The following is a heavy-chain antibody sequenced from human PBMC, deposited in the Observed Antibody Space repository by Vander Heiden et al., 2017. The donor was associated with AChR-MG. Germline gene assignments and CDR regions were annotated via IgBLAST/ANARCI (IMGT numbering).Heavy chain of an antibody. V-gene: IGHV1-8*01. Sequence: QVQLVQSGAEVKKPGASVKVSCKASGNTFTSYDINWVRQSTGQGLEWMGWMNPNSGNTGYAQKFQGRVTMTRNTSISTAYMELSSLRSEDTAVYYCARSGIRGYSYGYGYWGQGTLVTVSS. CDR1: GNTFTSYD. CDR3: ARSGIRGYSYGYGY. J-gene: IGHJ4*02. CDR2: MNPNSGNT. D-gene: IGHD5-18*01.